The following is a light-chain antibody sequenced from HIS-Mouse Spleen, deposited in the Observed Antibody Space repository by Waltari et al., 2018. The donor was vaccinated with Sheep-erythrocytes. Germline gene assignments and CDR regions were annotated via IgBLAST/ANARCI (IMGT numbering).Light chain of an antibody. V-gene: IGKV2-28*01. Sequence: EMVMTQSPRALRVTPVEPAAISCRSSQSLLHSNGYNYLDWYLQKPGQSPQLLIYLGSNRASGVPDRFSGSGSGTDFTLKISRVEAEDVGVYYCMQALQTPLTFGQGTKLEIK. J-gene: IGKJ2*01. CDR1: QSLLHSNGYNY. CDR3: MQALQTPLT. CDR2: LGS.